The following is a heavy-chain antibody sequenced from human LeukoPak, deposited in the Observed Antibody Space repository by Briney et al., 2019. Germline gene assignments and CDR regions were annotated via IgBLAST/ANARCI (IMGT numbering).Heavy chain of an antibody. J-gene: IGHJ5*02. CDR2: IYYSGST. CDR1: GGSISSHY. Sequence: SETLSLTCTVSGGSISSHYWSWIRQPPGKGLEWIGYIYYSGSTNYNPSLKSRVTISVDTSKNQFSLKLSSVTAADTAVYYCARVYCSSTSCPSPRFDPWGQGTLVTVSS. CDR3: ARVYCSSTSCPSPRFDP. D-gene: IGHD2-2*01. V-gene: IGHV4-59*08.